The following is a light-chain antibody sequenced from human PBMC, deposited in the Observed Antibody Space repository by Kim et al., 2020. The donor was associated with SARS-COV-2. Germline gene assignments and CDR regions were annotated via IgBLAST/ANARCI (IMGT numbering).Light chain of an antibody. J-gene: IGLJ2*01. CDR2: QVT. CDR1: KLGDKY. CDR3: QAWDRTTVV. Sequence: SYELTQPPSVSVSPGQTATITCSGDKLGDKYSYWYQQKPGQSPVLVIYQVTKRPSGIPERFSGSSSGNTATLTISGTQAMDEADYYCQAWDRTTVVFGGG. V-gene: IGLV3-1*01.